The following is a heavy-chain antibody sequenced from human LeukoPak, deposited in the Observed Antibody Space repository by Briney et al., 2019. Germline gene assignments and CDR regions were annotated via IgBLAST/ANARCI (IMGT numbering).Heavy chain of an antibody. Sequence: SETLSLTCTVSGDSISPYYWNWIRQPPGKGLEWIGYIYYSGGADYNPALKSRVTISIDTSKNQFSLKLSSVTAADTAVYYCARSRDGYNRYAFDIWGQGTMVTVSS. D-gene: IGHD5-24*01. V-gene: IGHV4-59*01. J-gene: IGHJ3*02. CDR1: GDSISPYY. CDR2: IYYSGGA. CDR3: ARSRDGYNRYAFDI.